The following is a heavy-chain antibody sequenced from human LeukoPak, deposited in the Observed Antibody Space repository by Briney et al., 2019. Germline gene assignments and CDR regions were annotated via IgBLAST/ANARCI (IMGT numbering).Heavy chain of an antibody. CDR1: GYTFTGYY. D-gene: IGHD3-22*01. J-gene: IGHJ4*02. CDR2: INPSGGGT. CDR3: ARNYDSSKDGNDY. Sequence: ASVKVSCKASGYTFTGYYMHWVRQAPGQGLEWMGIINPSGGGTSYAQKFQGRVTMTRDTSTSTAYMELRSLRSDDTAIYYCARNYDSSKDGNDYWGQGTLVTVSS. V-gene: IGHV1-46*01.